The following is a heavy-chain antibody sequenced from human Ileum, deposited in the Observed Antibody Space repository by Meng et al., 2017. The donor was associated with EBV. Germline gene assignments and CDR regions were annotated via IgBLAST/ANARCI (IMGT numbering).Heavy chain of an antibody. CDR2: IYYSGTT. D-gene: IGHD5-18*01. V-gene: IGHV4-61*01. Sequence: QAQPQESRPGLVKPSQTPSHTCTVSGGSVSISSYYWSWIRQPPGKGLEWIGYIYYSGTTNYNPSLESRVTISVDTSKNQFSLKLRSVAASDTAVYYCARGWDTAMDSGWGQGTLVTVSS. CDR3: ARGWDTAMDSG. J-gene: IGHJ4*02. CDR1: GGSVSISSYY.